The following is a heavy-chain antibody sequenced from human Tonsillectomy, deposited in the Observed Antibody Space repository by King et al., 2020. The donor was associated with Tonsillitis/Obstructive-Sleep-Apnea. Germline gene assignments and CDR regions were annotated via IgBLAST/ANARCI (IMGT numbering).Heavy chain of an antibody. D-gene: IGHD6-19*01. CDR1: GGSVSSGSYY. J-gene: IGHJ3*02. CDR2: IYYSGST. V-gene: IGHV4-61*01. Sequence: PLQESGPGLVKPSETLSLTCTVSGGSVSSGSYYWSWIRQPPGKGLEWIGYIYYSGSTNYNPSLKSRVTISVDTSKNQFSLKLSSVTAADTAVYYCAREAQWLVLYAFDIWGQGTMVTVSS. CDR3: AREAQWLVLYAFDI.